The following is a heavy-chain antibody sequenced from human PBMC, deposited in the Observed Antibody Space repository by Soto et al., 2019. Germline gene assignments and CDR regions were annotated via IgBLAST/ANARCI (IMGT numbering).Heavy chain of an antibody. CDR3: ARAEWEPQINWFDP. D-gene: IGHD1-26*01. CDR1: GFTFSSYW. CDR2: INSDGSST. J-gene: IGHJ5*02. Sequence: EVQLVESGGGLVQPGGSLRLSCAASGFTFSSYWMHWVRQAPGKGLVWVSRINSDGSSTSYADSVKGRFTISRDNAKNTLYLQMNSLRAEDTAVHYCARAEWEPQINWFDPWGQGTLVTVSS. V-gene: IGHV3-74*01.